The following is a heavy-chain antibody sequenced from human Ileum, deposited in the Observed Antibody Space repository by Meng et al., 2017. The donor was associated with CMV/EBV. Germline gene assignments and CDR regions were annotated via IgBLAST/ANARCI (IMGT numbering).Heavy chain of an antibody. CDR1: GGSISTYC. V-gene: IGHV4-4*07. CDR3: ARRVREVRERSWENWLTP. J-gene: IGHJ5*02. Sequence: QVQLQEPGPGLVRPSETLSLICTVSGGSISTYCWNWIRQSAGKRLEWIGRICGTGTIQYNPSFKSRLTLSLDTSKSQFSLRLTSVTAADTAVYFCARRVREVRERSWENWLTPWGQGILVTVSS. D-gene: IGHD3-10*01. CDR2: ICGTGTI.